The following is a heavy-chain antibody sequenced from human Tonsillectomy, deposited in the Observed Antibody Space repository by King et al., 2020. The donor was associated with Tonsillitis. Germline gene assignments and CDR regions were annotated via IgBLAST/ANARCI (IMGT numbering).Heavy chain of an antibody. V-gene: IGHV3-33*01. CDR2: IWSDGIDQ. CDR1: GFTFSSYL. D-gene: IGHD3-16*01. Sequence: VQLVESGGGVVQPGRSLRLSCAASGFTFSSYLMHWVRQAPGKGLEWVAVIWSDGIDQYYGDSVKGRFTISRDNSKNTLYLQLNSLRAEDTAVYFCAREVGDLDIWGQGTMVTVSS. CDR3: AREVGDLDI. J-gene: IGHJ3*02.